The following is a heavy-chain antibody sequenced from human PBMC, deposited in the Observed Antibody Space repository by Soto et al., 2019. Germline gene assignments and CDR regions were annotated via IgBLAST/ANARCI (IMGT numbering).Heavy chain of an antibody. CDR3: AKGLNYVATVAPPHY. CDR2: ISYDGSNK. D-gene: IGHD3-16*01. J-gene: IGHJ4*02. CDR1: GFTFSSYG. V-gene: IGHV3-30*18. Sequence: QVQLVESGGGVVQPGRSLRLSCAASGFTFSSYGMHWVRQAPGKGLEWVAVISYDGSNKYYADSVKGRFTSSRDNSKNTLYLQMNSLRAEDTAVYYCAKGLNYVATVAPPHYWGQGTLVTVSS.